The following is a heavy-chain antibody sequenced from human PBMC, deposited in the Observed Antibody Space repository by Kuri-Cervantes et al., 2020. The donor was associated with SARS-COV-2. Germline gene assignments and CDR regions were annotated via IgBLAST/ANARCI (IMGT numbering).Heavy chain of an antibody. CDR2: INWNGGST. V-gene: IGHV3-20*01. J-gene: IGHJ6*03. Sequence: GESLKISCAASGFTFDDYGMSWVCQAPGKGLEWVSGINWNGGSTGYADSVKGRFTISRDNAKNSLYLQMNSLRAEDTALYHCATNDYGVSYMDVCGKGTTVTVSS. D-gene: IGHD4-17*01. CDR3: ATNDYGVSYMDV. CDR1: GFTFDDYG.